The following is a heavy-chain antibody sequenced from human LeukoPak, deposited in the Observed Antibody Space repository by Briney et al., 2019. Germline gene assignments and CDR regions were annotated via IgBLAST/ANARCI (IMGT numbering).Heavy chain of an antibody. CDR3: ASSGYYYFDY. J-gene: IGHJ4*02. CDR1: GGSISSYY. Sequence: SETLSLTCTVSGGSISSYYWSWIRQPPGKGLEWIGYIHYSGSTNYNPSLKSRVTISVDTSKNQFSLKLSSVTAADTAVYYCASSGYYYFDYWGQGTLVTVSS. V-gene: IGHV4-59*01. D-gene: IGHD3-22*01. CDR2: IHYSGST.